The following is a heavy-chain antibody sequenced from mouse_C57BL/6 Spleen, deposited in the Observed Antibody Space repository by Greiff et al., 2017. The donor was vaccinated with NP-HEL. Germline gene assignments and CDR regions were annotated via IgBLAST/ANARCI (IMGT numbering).Heavy chain of an antibody. CDR3: ARLGDYERSFDY. J-gene: IGHJ2*01. V-gene: IGHV1-55*01. CDR2: IYPGSGST. D-gene: IGHD2-4*01. CDR1: GYTFTSYW. Sequence: QVQLQQPGAELVKPGASVKMSCKASGYTFTSYWITWVKQRPGQGLEWIGDIYPGSGSTNYNEKFKSKATLTVDTSSSTAYMQLSSLTSEDSAVYYCARLGDYERSFDYWGQGTTLTVSS.